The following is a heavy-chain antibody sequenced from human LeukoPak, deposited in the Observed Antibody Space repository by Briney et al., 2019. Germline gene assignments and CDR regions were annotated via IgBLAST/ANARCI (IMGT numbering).Heavy chain of an antibody. Sequence: SETLSLTCTVSGGSISSYYWSWIRQPPGKGLEWVGHIFYIGSTNYNPSLKSQVTISIDTSKKQFSLKLSSVTAADTAVYYCARDSAMVNYFDYWGQGTLVTVSS. J-gene: IGHJ4*02. CDR2: IFYIGST. CDR3: ARDSAMVNYFDY. D-gene: IGHD5-18*01. V-gene: IGHV4-59*01. CDR1: GGSISSYY.